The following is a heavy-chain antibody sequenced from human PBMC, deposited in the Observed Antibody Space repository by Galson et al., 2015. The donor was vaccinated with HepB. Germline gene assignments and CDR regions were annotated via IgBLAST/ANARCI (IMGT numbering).Heavy chain of an antibody. D-gene: IGHD2-15*01. CDR3: AKGSGFCRGGSCLNWFDP. Sequence: SLRLSCAASGFSFGSYAISWVRQAPGQGLEWVSVVSYSGANTYYADSVKGRFTISTDNSKNTLYLQMNRLRAEDTAIYYCAKGSGFCRGGSCLNWFDPWGQGTLVTVFS. J-gene: IGHJ5*02. CDR1: GFSFGSYA. CDR2: VSYSGANT. V-gene: IGHV3-23*01.